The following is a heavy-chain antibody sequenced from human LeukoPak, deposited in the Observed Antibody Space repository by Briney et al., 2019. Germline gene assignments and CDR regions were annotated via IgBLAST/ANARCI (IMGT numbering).Heavy chain of an antibody. V-gene: IGHV1-46*01. CDR3: AREVVPPATGFDY. Sequence: ASVKVSCKASGYTFTSYYMHWVRQAPGQGLEWMGIINPSGGSTSYAQKFQGRVTLTRDMSTSTVYMELSSLRSEDTAVYYCAREVVPPATGFDYWGQGTLVTVSS. CDR2: INPSGGST. D-gene: IGHD2-2*01. CDR1: GYTFTSYY. J-gene: IGHJ4*02.